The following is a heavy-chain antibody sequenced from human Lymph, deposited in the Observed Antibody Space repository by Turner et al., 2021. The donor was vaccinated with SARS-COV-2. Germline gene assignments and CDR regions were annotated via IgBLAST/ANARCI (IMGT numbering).Heavy chain of an antibody. CDR1: GYNFHGHY. D-gene: IGHD4-17*01. Sequence: QVQLVQSGAGGKKSGAAVQVSGKASGYNFHGHYMHWERQAPGQGVEWMGWINPNSRDTTYAKKFQGRVTMTSDTSISPVYMELSRLRSDDTAVYYCARGASVTPDRYYYYYYGMDVWGQGTTVTVSS. CDR3: ARGASVTPDRYYYYYYGMDV. V-gene: IGHV1-2*02. J-gene: IGHJ6*02. CDR2: INPNSRDT.